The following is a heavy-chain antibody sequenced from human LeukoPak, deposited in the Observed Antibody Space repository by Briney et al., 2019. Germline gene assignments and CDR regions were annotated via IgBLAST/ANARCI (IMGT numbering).Heavy chain of an antibody. CDR1: GYSFTSYW. D-gene: IGHD2-2*02. J-gene: IGHJ4*02. CDR3: AKSLGYCSSTSCYIHFDY. Sequence: GESLKISCKGSGYSFTSYWIGWVRQMPGKGLEWMGIVYPGDSDTRYSPSFQGQVTISADKSISTAYLQWSSLKASDTAMYYCAKSLGYCSSTSCYIHFDYWGQGTLVTVSS. V-gene: IGHV5-51*01. CDR2: VYPGDSDT.